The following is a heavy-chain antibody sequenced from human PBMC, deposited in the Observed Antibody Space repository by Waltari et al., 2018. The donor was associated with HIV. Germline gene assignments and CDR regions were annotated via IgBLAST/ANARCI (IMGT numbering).Heavy chain of an antibody. D-gene: IGHD6-25*01. CDR1: GDSISNYY. Sequence: QVQVQESGPGLLKPSETLSLTCAVSGDSISNYYWSWIRQPAGKGLEWIGRIKTSGNSNYNPSLKSRLTLSADTSKNQVSLRLSSVTAADTAVYYCARLGYQDMDVWGQGTTVTVSS. J-gene: IGHJ6*02. CDR2: IKTSGNS. V-gene: IGHV4-4*07. CDR3: ARLGYQDMDV.